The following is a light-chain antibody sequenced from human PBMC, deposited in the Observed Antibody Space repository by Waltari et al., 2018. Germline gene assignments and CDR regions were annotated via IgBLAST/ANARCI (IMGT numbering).Light chain of an antibody. CDR2: QDS. CDR3: QAWDTSTVV. Sequence: SYELTQPSSVSVSPGQTASITCSGYNSGSKSVSCFHQSPGQSPVLVIDQDSERPSGIPGRFSGSNSGDTATLTISGTQAMDEAEYFCQAWDTSTVVFGGGTELTVL. V-gene: IGLV3-1*01. J-gene: IGLJ3*02. CDR1: NSGSKS.